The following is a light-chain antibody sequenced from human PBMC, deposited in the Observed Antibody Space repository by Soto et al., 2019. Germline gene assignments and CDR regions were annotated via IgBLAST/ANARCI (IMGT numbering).Light chain of an antibody. V-gene: IGLV2-23*01. CDR3: CSNAGSTSVV. Sequence: QSALTQPASVSGSPGQSITISCTGTSSDVGSYNLVSWYQQHPGKAPKLMIYEDIERPSGVSNRFSGSKSGNTASLTISGLQAEDEADYYCCSNAGSTSVVFGGGTKVTVL. CDR1: SSDVGSYNL. CDR2: EDI. J-gene: IGLJ2*01.